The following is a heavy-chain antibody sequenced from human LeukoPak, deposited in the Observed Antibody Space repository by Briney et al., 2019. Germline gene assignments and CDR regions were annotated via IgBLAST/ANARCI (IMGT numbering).Heavy chain of an antibody. Sequence: GGSLRLSCAASGFTFSSYAMHWVRQAPGKGLEWVAVISYDGSNKYYADSVKGRFTISRDNSKNTLYLQMNSLRAEDTAVYYCARDPPPGDYSYYYYMDVWGKGTTVTVSS. V-gene: IGHV3-30-3*01. CDR3: ARDPPPGDYSYYYYMDV. CDR1: GFTFSSYA. J-gene: IGHJ6*03. D-gene: IGHD4-11*01. CDR2: ISYDGSNK.